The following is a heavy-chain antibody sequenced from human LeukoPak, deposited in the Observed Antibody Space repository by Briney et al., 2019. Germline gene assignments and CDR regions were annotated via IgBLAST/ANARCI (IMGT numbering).Heavy chain of an antibody. D-gene: IGHD2-2*01. J-gene: IGHJ4*02. V-gene: IGHV4-59*12. Sequence: SETLSLTCTVSGGSISSYYWSWIRQPPGKGLEWIGYIYYSGSTNYNPSLKSRVTISVDTSKNQFSLKLSSVTAADTAVYYCARYQDIVVVPAATVFDYWGQGTLVTVSS. CDR1: GGSISSYY. CDR2: IYYSGST. CDR3: ARYQDIVVVPAATVFDY.